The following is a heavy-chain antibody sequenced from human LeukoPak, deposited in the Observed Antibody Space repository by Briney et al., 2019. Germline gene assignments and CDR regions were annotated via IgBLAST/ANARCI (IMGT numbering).Heavy chain of an antibody. D-gene: IGHD6-19*01. V-gene: IGHV4-39*01. CDR2: ISYSGST. CDR1: GGSISSSSYY. CDR3: ASDPFSSGWEFDY. J-gene: IGHJ4*02. Sequence: SQTLSLTCTVSGGSISSSSYYWGWIRQPPGKGLVWIGSISYSGSTYYNPSLRSRVTISIDTSKNQFSLKLTSVTAADTAVYYCASDPFSSGWEFDYWGQGTLVTVSS.